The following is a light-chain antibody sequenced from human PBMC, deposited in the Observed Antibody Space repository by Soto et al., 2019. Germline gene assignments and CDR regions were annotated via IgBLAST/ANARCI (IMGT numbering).Light chain of an antibody. CDR3: GAWDSSLSAGV. Sequence: QSVLTQPPSGSAAPGQMVTIPCSGSTSNIGGNSVSWYQQFPGAAPKVLIYDNNKRPSGVPDRFSGSKSGTSATLGITGLQTGDAAEYYCGAWDSSLSAGVFGGGTK. CDR2: DNN. J-gene: IGLJ2*01. CDR1: TSNIGGNS. V-gene: IGLV1-51*01.